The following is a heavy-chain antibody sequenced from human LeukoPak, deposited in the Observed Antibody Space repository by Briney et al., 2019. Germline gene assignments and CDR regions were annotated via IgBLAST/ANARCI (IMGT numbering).Heavy chain of an antibody. CDR3: ARESSEFSSGYNY. CDR2: IYHSGST. CDR1: GGSISSSNW. V-gene: IGHV4-4*02. Sequence: SGTLSLTCAVSGGSISSSNWWSWVRQPPGKGLEWIGEIYHSGSTNYNPSLKSRVTISVDKSKNQFSLELSSVTAADTAVYYCARESSEFSSGYNYWGQGTLVTVSS. D-gene: IGHD6-19*01. J-gene: IGHJ4*02.